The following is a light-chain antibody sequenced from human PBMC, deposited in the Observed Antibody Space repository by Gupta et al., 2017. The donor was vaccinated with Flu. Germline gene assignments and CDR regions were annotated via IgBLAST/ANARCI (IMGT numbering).Light chain of an antibody. CDR1: QSLLHSNGYNY. V-gene: IGKV2-28*01. CDR3: MQALQTPLT. Sequence: DSVITQSPLSLPVTPVEPASISCRSSQSLLHSNGYNYLDWYLQKPGQSPQLLIYLGSNRASGVPDRFSGSGSGTDFTLKISRVEAEDVGVYYCMQALQTPLTFGGGTKVEIK. J-gene: IGKJ4*01. CDR2: LGS.